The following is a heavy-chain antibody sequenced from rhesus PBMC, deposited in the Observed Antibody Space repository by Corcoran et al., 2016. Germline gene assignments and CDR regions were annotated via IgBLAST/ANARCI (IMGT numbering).Heavy chain of an antibody. D-gene: IGHD4-23*01. J-gene: IGHJ6*01. CDR2: IRSGGST. V-gene: IGHV4-160*01. CDR1: GGSISSNY. Sequence: QVQLRQWGEGLVKPSETLSLTCAVYGGSISSNYWSWIRQPPGKGLEWIGRIRSGGSTNYNPSLKCRVTISRDTSKNQFSLKLSSVTAADTAVFYCARGDSHYSGLDSWGQGVVVTVSS. CDR3: ARGDSHYSGLDS.